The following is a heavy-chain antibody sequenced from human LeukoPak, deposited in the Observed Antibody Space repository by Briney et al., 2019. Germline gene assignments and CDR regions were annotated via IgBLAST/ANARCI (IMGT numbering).Heavy chain of an antibody. CDR1: GYTFTGYY. Sequence: ASVKVSCKASGYTFTGYYMHWVRQAPVQGVEWMGWINPNSGGTNYAQKFQGRVTMTRDTSISTAYMELSRLRSDDTAVYYRARVDTDDYFDYWGQGTLVTVSS. V-gene: IGHV1-2*02. CDR2: INPNSGGT. D-gene: IGHD5-18*01. CDR3: ARVDTDDYFDY. J-gene: IGHJ4*02.